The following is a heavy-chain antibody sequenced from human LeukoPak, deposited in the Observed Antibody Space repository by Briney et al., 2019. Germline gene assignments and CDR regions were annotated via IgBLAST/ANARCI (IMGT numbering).Heavy chain of an antibody. D-gene: IGHD1-26*01. CDR1: GGSFSGYY. J-gene: IGHJ5*02. V-gene: IGHV4-34*01. CDR2: INHSGST. CDR3: ASSLVVGATYPYH. Sequence: ASETLSLTCAVYGGSFSGYYWSRIRQPPGKGLEWIGEINHSGSTNYNPSLKSRVTISVDTSKNQFSLKLSSVTAADTAVYYCASSLVVGATYPYHWGQGTLVTVSS.